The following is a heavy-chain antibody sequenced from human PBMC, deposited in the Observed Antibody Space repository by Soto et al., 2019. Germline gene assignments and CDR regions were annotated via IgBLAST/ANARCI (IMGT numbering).Heavy chain of an antibody. Sequence: SQTLSLTCAISGDSVSSNTASWNCIRQSPSRGLEWLGRTYFRSKWYNDYAVSVKSRIIINPDTSNNQFSLQLNSVTPEDTAVYFCAKGDNLGPKTGYAFDPWGQGSMVTVSS. CDR2: TYFRSKWYN. CDR1: GDSVSSNTAS. V-gene: IGHV6-1*01. J-gene: IGHJ5*02. CDR3: AKGDNLGPKTGYAFDP. D-gene: IGHD5-12*01.